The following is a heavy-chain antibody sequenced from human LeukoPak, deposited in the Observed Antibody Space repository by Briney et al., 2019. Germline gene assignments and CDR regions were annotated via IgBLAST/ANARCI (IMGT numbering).Heavy chain of an antibody. J-gene: IGHJ4*02. CDR3: ARGILAYCGGDCYSPKKHFDY. D-gene: IGHD2-21*02. V-gene: IGHV4-34*01. Sequence: SETLSLTCAVYGGSFSGYYWSWIRQPPGKGLEWIGEINHSGSTNYNPSLKSRVTISVDTSENQFSLKLSSVTAADTAVYYCARGILAYCGGDCYSPKKHFDYWGQGTLVTVSS. CDR2: INHSGST. CDR1: GGSFSGYY.